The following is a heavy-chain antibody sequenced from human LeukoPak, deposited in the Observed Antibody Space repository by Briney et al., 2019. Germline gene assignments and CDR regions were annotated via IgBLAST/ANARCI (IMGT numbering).Heavy chain of an antibody. CDR2: INHSGST. Sequence: PSETLSLTCAVYGGSFSGYYWSWIRQPPGKGLEWIGEINHSGSTNYNPSLKSRATISVDTSKNQFSLNLTSVTTADTAVYYCARVSCSSTSCPRRDALDVWGQGTMVTVSS. J-gene: IGHJ3*01. CDR1: GGSFSGYY. D-gene: IGHD2-2*01. CDR3: ARVSCSSTSCPRRDALDV. V-gene: IGHV4-34*01.